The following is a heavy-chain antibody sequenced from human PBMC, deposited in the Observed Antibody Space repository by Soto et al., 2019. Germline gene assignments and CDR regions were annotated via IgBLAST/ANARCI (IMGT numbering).Heavy chain of an antibody. Sequence: GESLKISCAASGFTFSSYAMHWVRQAPGKGLEWVAVISYDGSNKYYADSVKGRFTISRDNSKNTLYLQMNSLRAEDTAVYYCARTLQASSGWYGTTYYYGMDVWGQGTTVTVSS. CDR2: ISYDGSNK. CDR3: ARTLQASSGWYGTTYYYGMDV. CDR1: GFTFSSYA. V-gene: IGHV3-30*04. D-gene: IGHD6-19*01. J-gene: IGHJ6*02.